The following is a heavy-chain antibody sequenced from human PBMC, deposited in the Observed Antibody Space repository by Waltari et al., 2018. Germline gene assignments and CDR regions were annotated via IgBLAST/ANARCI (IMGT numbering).Heavy chain of an antibody. CDR3: ARDRVPAARHNWFDP. V-gene: IGHV3-7*01. Sequence: EVQLVESGGGLVQPGGSLRLSCAASGFTFSSYWMSWVRQAPGKGVWWVANIKQDGSEKYYVDSVKGRFTISRDNAKNSLYLQMNSLRAEDTAVYYCARDRVPAARHNWFDPWGQGTLVTVSS. J-gene: IGHJ5*02. CDR2: IKQDGSEK. CDR1: GFTFSSYW. D-gene: IGHD6-6*01.